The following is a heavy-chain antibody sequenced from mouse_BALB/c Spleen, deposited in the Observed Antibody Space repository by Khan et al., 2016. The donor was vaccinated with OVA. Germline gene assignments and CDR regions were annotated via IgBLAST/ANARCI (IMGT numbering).Heavy chain of an antibody. CDR3: TRDRIDY. J-gene: IGHJ2*01. Sequence: VQLQQSGAELAKPGASVKMSCKASGSTFTTYWMHWVKQRPGQGLEWIGYINPTSGYTDYNEKFKDKATLSADKPSSQAYMQLSSLTSEDSAVYDCTRDRIDYWGQGTTLTVAS. CDR2: INPTSGYT. CDR1: GSTFTTYW. V-gene: IGHV1-7*01.